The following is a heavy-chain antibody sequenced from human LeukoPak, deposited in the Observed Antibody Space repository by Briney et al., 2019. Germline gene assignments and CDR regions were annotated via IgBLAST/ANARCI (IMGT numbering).Heavy chain of an antibody. V-gene: IGHV3-33*01. J-gene: IGHJ4*02. CDR1: GFTFSSYG. D-gene: IGHD3-3*01. CDR2: IWYDGSNK. CDR3: ARDFGALVLDY. Sequence: GGSLRLSCAASGFTFSSYGMHWVRQAPGKGLEWVAVIWYDGSNKYYADSVKGRFTISRDNSKNTLYLQMNSLRAEDTAVYYCARDFGALVLDYWGQGTLVTVSS.